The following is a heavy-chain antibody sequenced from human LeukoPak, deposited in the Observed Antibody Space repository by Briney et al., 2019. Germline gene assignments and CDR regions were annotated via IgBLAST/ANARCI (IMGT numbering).Heavy chain of an antibody. CDR2: ISGSGGST. CDR1: GFTFSSYA. CDR3: AKAPLSRVQKWLRAYYFDY. Sequence: PGGSLRLSCAASGFTFSSYAMSWVRQAPGKGLEWVSAISGSGGSTYYAVSVKGRFTISRDNSKNTLYLQMNSLRAEDTAVYYCAKAPLSRVQKWLRAYYFDYWGQGTLVTVSS. V-gene: IGHV3-23*01. J-gene: IGHJ4*02. D-gene: IGHD5-12*01.